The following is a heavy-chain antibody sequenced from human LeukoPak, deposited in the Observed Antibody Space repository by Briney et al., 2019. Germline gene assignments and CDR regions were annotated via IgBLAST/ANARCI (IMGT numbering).Heavy chain of an antibody. Sequence: SVKVSCKASGGTFNTSPIHWVRQAPGRGLEWMGGITVKFNIIKYAQKFQGRVTITADESTSTAYMELSGLRSEDTAMYYCGRWAGSSTRDGFWSGPFNFWGQGTLVSVSS. CDR2: ITVKFNII. D-gene: IGHD3-3*01. V-gene: IGHV1-69*13. CDR1: GGTFNTSP. CDR3: GRWAGSSTRDGFWSGPFNF. J-gene: IGHJ4*02.